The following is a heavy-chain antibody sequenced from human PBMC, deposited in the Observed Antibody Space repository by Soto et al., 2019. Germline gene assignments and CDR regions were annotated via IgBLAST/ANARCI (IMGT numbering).Heavy chain of an antibody. Sequence: SETLSLTCTVSGGSISSGGYYWSWIRQHPGKGLEWIGYIYYSGSTYYNPSLKSRVTISVDTSKNQFSLKLSSVTAADTAVYYCAMGGGYSGYANVYYYGMDVWGQGTTVTVSS. CDR3: AMGGGYSGYANVYYYGMDV. CDR2: IYYSGST. V-gene: IGHV4-31*03. J-gene: IGHJ6*02. CDR1: GGSISSGGYY. D-gene: IGHD5-12*01.